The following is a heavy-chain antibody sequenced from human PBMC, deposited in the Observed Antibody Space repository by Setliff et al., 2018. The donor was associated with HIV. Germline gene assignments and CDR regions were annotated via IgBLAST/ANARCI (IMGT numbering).Heavy chain of an antibody. Sequence: PGGSLRLSCAASGFTFSSYWMHWVRQAPGKGLVWVSRINNDGSYASYADSVKGRFTISRDNAKNTLYLQTSSLRADDTAVYYCAREPCSGGSCYSGYFDYWGQGTLVTVSS. J-gene: IGHJ4*02. CDR2: INNDGSYA. D-gene: IGHD2-15*01. V-gene: IGHV3-74*01. CDR3: AREPCSGGSCYSGYFDY. CDR1: GFTFSSYW.